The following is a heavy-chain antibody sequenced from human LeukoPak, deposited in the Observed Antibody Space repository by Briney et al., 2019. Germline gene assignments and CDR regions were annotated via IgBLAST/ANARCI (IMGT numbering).Heavy chain of an antibody. CDR2: ITSSSTTI. J-gene: IGHJ1*01. V-gene: IGHV3-48*04. CDR1: GFTFTSHS. CDR3: AKESGSRSYGAYFPH. D-gene: IGHD6-13*01. Sequence: SGGSLRLSCATSGFTFTSHSMNWVRQAPGKGLEWVSFITSSSTTIYYADSVKGRFTISRDNSKSTLYLQMNSLRAEDTAVYYCAKESGSRSYGAYFPHWGQGTLVTVSS.